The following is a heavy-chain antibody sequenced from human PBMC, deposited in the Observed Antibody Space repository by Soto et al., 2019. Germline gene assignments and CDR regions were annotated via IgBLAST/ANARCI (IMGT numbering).Heavy chain of an antibody. J-gene: IGHJ6*02. CDR2: IYSGGST. CDR1: GFTVSSNY. CDR3: ARDRGTVYGMDV. Sequence: EVQLVESGGGLVQPGGSLRLSCAASGFTVSSNYMSWVRQAPGKGLEWVSVIYSGGSTYYADSVKGRFTISRDNSKNTLYLQMNSLRAEDTAVHYCARDRGTVYGMDVWGQGTTVTVSS. D-gene: IGHD3-10*01. V-gene: IGHV3-66*01.